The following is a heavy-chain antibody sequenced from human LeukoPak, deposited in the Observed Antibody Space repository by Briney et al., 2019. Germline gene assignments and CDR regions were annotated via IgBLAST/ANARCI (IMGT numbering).Heavy chain of an antibody. Sequence: ASVKVSCKASGGTFSSYAISWVRQAPGQGLEWMGGIIPIFGTANYAQKFQGRVTITADESTSTAYMELSSLRPEDTAVYYCARVDSSSYYYYGMDVWGQGTTVTASS. V-gene: IGHV1-69*13. CDR3: ARVDSSSYYYYGMDV. J-gene: IGHJ6*02. CDR1: GGTFSSYA. CDR2: IIPIFGTA. D-gene: IGHD6-13*01.